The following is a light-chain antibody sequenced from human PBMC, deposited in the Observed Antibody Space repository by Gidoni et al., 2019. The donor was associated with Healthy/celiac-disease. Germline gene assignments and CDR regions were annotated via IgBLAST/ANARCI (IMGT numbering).Light chain of an antibody. V-gene: IGKV1-33*01. CDR1: QYISNY. J-gene: IGKJ4*01. CDR3: QQYDNLPLLT. CDR2: EAS. Sequence: DIQMTQSPSSLSASVGDRVTITCQASQYISNYLNWYQQKPGKAPKLLIYEASNLETGVPSRFSGSGSGTDFTFTISILQPEDIATYYCQQYDNLPLLTFGGGTKVEIK.